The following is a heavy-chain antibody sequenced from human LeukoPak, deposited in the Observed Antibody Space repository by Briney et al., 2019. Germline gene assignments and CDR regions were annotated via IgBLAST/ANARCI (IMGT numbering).Heavy chain of an antibody. V-gene: IGHV3-23*01. CDR3: AKSIVVVVAVWYFDL. Sequence: GSLRLSCAASGFTFSSYAMSWVRQAPGKGLEWVSVISGSGGSTHYADSVKGRFTISRDNSKNTLYLQMNSLRAEDTAVYYCAKSIVVVVAVWYFDLWGRGALVTVSS. CDR1: GFTFSSYA. D-gene: IGHD2-15*01. CDR2: ISGSGGST. J-gene: IGHJ2*01.